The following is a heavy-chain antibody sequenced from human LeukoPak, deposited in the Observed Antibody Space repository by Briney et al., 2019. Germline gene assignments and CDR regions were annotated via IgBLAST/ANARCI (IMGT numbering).Heavy chain of an antibody. CDR3: AREGTSGTHLNWFDP. Sequence: SETLSLTCTVSGGSISSYYWSWIRQPPGKGLEWIGHIYGSGSTNYNPSLKSRAALSVDTSKNQFSLKLSSVTAADTAVYYCAREGTSGTHLNWFDPWGQGTLVTVSS. CDR2: IYGSGST. D-gene: IGHD1-1*01. J-gene: IGHJ5*02. CDR1: GGSISSYY. V-gene: IGHV4-59*01.